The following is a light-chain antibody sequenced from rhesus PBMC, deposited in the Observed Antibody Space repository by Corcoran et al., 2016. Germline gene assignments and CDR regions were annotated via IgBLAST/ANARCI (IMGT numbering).Light chain of an antibody. CDR3: LQYNSDPT. CDR2: DAS. V-gene: IGKV1-43*02. J-gene: IGKJ4*01. Sequence: DIQMTQSPSSLSASVGDRVTITCRASQGISNYLSWYQQKPGKAPKLLIYDASTLQSGVPSRFSGSVSGTDFTLTISSLQPEDFATYYGLQYNSDPTFGGGTKVEIK. CDR1: QGISNY.